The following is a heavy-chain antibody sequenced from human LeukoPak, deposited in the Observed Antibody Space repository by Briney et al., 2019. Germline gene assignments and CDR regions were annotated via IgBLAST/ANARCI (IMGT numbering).Heavy chain of an antibody. V-gene: IGHV4-59*01. CDR3: ARADPNASGYFYRFNWFDP. Sequence: SETLSLTCTVSGGSISSYYWNWVRQPPGKGLEWIGNIYSSGSTNYNPSLKSRVTISLDTSKFQFSLRLNSVTAADTAVYYCARADPNASGYFYRFNWFDPWGQGTLVTVSS. D-gene: IGHD3-10*01. CDR2: IYSSGST. CDR1: GGSISSYY. J-gene: IGHJ5*02.